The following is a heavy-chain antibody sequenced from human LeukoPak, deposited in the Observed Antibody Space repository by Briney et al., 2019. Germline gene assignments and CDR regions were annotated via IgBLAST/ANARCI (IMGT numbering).Heavy chain of an antibody. CDR3: ARDQLLAPYYYYGMDV. CDR1: GFTFSSYE. V-gene: IGHV3-48*03. Sequence: GGSLRLSCAASGFTFSSYEMNWVRQAPGKGLEWVSYISSSGSTIYYADSVKGRFTISRDNAKNSLYLQMNRLRAEDTAVYYCARDQLLAPYYYYGMDVWGQGTTVTVSS. D-gene: IGHD2-2*01. J-gene: IGHJ6*02. CDR2: ISSSGSTI.